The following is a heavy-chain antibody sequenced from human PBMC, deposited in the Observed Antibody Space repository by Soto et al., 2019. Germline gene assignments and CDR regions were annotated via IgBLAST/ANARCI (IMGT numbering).Heavy chain of an antibody. Sequence: PGGSLRLSCAASGFTFSSYAMHWVRQAPGKGLEWVAVISYDGSNKYYADSVKGRFTISRDNSKNTLYLQMNSLRAEDTAVYYCATVVAYYDSSGTWGAFDIWGQGTMVTV. V-gene: IGHV3-30-3*01. CDR2: ISYDGSNK. CDR1: GFTFSSYA. J-gene: IGHJ3*02. D-gene: IGHD3-22*01. CDR3: ATVVAYYDSSGTWGAFDI.